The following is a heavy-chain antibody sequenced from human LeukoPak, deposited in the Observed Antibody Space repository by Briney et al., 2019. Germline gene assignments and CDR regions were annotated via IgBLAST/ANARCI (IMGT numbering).Heavy chain of an antibody. CDR2: IHPSTGHP. V-gene: IGHV7-4-1*02. D-gene: IGHD3-16*02. CDR1: GYSFTNYA. J-gene: IGHJ4*02. Sequence: ASVKVSCKASGYSFTNYAMNWVRQAPGKGLEFMGWIHPSTGHPAYAQGFSGRFVFSLDTSVTTTYLQISDLKAEDTAVYFCARALDSLGGLSLPDYWGQGTLVTVSS. CDR3: ARALDSLGGLSLPDY.